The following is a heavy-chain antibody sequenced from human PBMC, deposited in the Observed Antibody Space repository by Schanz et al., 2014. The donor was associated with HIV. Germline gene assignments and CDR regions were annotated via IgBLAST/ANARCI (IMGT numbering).Heavy chain of an antibody. V-gene: IGHV3-30*03. CDR2: ISYDGSNK. J-gene: IGHJ3*02. Sequence: QVQLVESGGGVVQPGRSLRLSCSASGFTFSSNGMHWVRQAPGKGLEWVAIISYDGSNKDYADSVKGRFTISRDKSKSTLYLQMNSLRAEDTAVYYCARDRVGSSASYVTFDIWGQGTMVTVSS. CDR3: ARDRVGSSASYVTFDI. CDR1: GFTFSSNG. D-gene: IGHD3-16*01.